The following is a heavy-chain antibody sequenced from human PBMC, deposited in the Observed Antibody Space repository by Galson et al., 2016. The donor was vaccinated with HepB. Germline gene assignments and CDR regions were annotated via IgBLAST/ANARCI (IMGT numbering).Heavy chain of an antibody. V-gene: IGHV1-69*13. Sequence: SVKVSCKASGGSFSNFAISRMRLAPGQGLEWMGGIIPLSGTGHYAQKFQGRVTMTADESTSTAYMELISLRSDDTAVYYCARHAIFGSEDWFDPWGQGTLVIVSS. CDR1: GGSFSNFA. D-gene: IGHD3-3*01. CDR2: IIPLSGTG. J-gene: IGHJ5*02. CDR3: ARHAIFGSEDWFDP.